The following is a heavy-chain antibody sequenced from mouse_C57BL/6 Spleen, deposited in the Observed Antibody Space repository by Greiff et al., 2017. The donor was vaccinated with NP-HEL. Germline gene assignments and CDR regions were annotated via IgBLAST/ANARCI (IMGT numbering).Heavy chain of an antibody. D-gene: IGHD4-1*01. CDR3: ARDWSGFAY. Sequence: EVQLVESGGGLVKPGGSLKLSCAASGFTFSDYGMHWVRQAPEKGLEWVAYISSGSSTIYYADTVKGRFTISRDNAKNTLFLQMTSLRSEDTAMYYCARDWSGFAYWGQGTLVTVSA. CDR1: GFTFSDYG. V-gene: IGHV5-17*01. J-gene: IGHJ3*01. CDR2: ISSGSSTI.